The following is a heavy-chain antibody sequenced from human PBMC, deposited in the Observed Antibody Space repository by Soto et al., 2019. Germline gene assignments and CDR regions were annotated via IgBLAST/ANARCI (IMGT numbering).Heavy chain of an antibody. V-gene: IGHV3-23*04. CDR3: AKLGRVAAAGNNWFDP. CDR1: GFTFSSYA. CDR2: ISGSGGST. Sequence: EVQLVESGGGLVQPGGSLRLSCAASGFTFSSYAMSWVRQAPGKGLEWVSAISGSGGSTYYADSVKGRFTISRDNPKNTLYLQMNSLRAEDTAVYYCAKLGRVAAAGNNWFDPWGQGTLVTVSS. J-gene: IGHJ5*02. D-gene: IGHD6-13*01.